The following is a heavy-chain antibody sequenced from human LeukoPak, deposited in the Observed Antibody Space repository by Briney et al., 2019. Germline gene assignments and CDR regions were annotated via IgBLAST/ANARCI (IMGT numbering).Heavy chain of an antibody. Sequence: SETLSLTCTVSGGAISSYYWTWIRQPPGKGLEWIGYIYYSGGTKYNPSLMSRVTISVDRAQNQFSLSLTSVTAADTAVYYCARDSLYDSNGYYMDSWGQGTLVIVSS. D-gene: IGHD3-22*01. CDR2: IYYSGGT. V-gene: IGHV4-59*01. J-gene: IGHJ4*02. CDR3: ARDSLYDSNGYYMDS. CDR1: GGAISSYY.